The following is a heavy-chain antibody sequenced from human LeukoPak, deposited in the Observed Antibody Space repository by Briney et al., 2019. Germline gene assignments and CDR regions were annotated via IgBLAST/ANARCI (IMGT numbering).Heavy chain of an antibody. CDR3: ARDRRITMVRGALTNDAFDI. J-gene: IGHJ3*02. D-gene: IGHD3-10*01. Sequence: GASEKVSCKASGYTFTSYGISWVGQAPGQGLKWMGWMNAYNDDTNYAQKLQGRVTMTTDTSTSTAYMELRSLRSDDTAVYYCARDRRITMVRGALTNDAFDIWGQGTMVTVSS. V-gene: IGHV1-18*01. CDR2: MNAYNDDT. CDR1: GYTFTSYG.